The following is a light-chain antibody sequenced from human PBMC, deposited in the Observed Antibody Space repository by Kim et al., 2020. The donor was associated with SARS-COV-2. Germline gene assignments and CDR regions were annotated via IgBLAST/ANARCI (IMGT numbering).Light chain of an antibody. J-gene: IGLJ3*02. CDR1: SLRSYH. Sequence: SSELTQDPAVSVALGQTVRITCQGDSLRSYHASWYQQKSGQAPVLIMSGKNTRPSGIPDRFSGSSSRNTASLTITGAQAEDEADYYRDSRDSSSDHVLFG. CDR2: GKN. CDR3: DSRDSSSDHVL. V-gene: IGLV3-19*01.